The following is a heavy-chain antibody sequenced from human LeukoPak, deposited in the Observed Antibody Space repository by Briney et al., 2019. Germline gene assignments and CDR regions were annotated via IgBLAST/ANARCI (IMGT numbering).Heavy chain of an antibody. CDR2: IKQDGSEK. CDR1: GFTFSSYW. J-gene: IGHJ4*02. CDR3: ARIRLGIAAAGRLRGYYFDY. Sequence: GGSLRLSCAASGFTFSSYWMSWVRRAPGKGLEWVANIKQDGSEKYYVDSVKGRFTISRDDAKNSLYLQMNSLRAEDTAVYYCARIRLGIAAAGRLRGYYFDYWGQGTLVTVSS. V-gene: IGHV3-7*01. D-gene: IGHD6-13*01.